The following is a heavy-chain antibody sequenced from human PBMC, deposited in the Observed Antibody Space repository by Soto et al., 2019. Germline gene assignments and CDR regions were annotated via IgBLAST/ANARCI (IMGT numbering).Heavy chain of an antibody. Sequence: ASVKASCKDSGYTFTSYGISWVRQAPGQGLEWMGWISAYNGNTNYAQKLQGRVTMTTDTSTSTAYMELRSLRSDDTAVYYCARTRFFHDSSVYYYFDYWGQGTLVTVSS. CDR1: GYTFTSYG. CDR2: ISAYNGNT. D-gene: IGHD3-22*01. CDR3: ARTRFFHDSSVYYYFDY. J-gene: IGHJ4*02. V-gene: IGHV1-18*01.